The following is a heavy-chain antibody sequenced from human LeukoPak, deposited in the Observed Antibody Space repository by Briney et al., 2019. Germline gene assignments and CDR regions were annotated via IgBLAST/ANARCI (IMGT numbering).Heavy chain of an antibody. CDR3: AKDRTMVRGHTVNYFDY. V-gene: IGHV3-23*01. CDR1: GFTFSSYA. J-gene: IGHJ4*02. Sequence: PGGSLRLSCAASGFTFSSYAMSWVRQAPGKGLEWVSAISGSGGSTYYADSVKGRFTISRDNSKNTLYLQMNSLRAEDTAVYYCAKDRTMVRGHTVNYFDYWGQGTLVTVSS. D-gene: IGHD3-10*01. CDR2: ISGSGGST.